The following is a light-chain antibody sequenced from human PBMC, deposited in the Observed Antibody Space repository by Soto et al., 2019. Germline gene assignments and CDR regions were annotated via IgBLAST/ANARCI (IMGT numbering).Light chain of an antibody. CDR2: DVT. Sequence: QSALTQPRSVSGSPGQSVTISCTGTSSDVGGYNFVSWYQQHPGKAPKLMIFDVTKRPSGVPDRFSASKSGSTASLTISGLQAEDGADYYCCSYAGSYTYVFGTGTKLTVL. CDR1: SSDVGGYNF. J-gene: IGLJ1*01. CDR3: CSYAGSYTYV. V-gene: IGLV2-11*01.